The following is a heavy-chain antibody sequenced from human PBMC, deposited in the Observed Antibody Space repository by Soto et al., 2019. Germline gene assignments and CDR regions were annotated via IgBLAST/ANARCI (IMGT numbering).Heavy chain of an antibody. J-gene: IGHJ5*02. V-gene: IGHV3-23*01. CDR3: VKDGVARNGNWDWFDP. D-gene: IGHD6-19*01. Sequence: EVELLESGGGLVQPGGSVRLSCAASGFTFRNYAMSWVRQAPGKGLEWVSSIHGEGAGSFYADAVKGRFTVSRDDSKETLYLQMSSLRVDDTAVYYCVKDGVARNGNWDWFDPGAREPWSPSPQ. CDR2: IHGEGAGS. CDR1: GFTFRNYA.